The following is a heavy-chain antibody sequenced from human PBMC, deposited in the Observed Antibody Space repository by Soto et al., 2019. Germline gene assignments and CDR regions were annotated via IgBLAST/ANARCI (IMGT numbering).Heavy chain of an antibody. CDR1: GFTFNSYS. CDR3: AKDPYSSSWVNWFDP. D-gene: IGHD6-13*01. J-gene: IGHJ5*02. CDR2: ISGSGGST. Sequence: GGPLRLSCAASGFTFNSYSMSWVRQAPGKGLEWVSAISGSGGSTYYADSVKGRFTISRDNSKNALYLQMNSLRAEDTAVYYCAKDPYSSSWVNWFDPWGQGTLVTVSS. V-gene: IGHV3-23*01.